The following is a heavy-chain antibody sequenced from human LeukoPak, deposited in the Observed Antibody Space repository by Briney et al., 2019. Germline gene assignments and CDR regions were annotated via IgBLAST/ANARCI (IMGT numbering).Heavy chain of an antibody. Sequence: PGGSLRLSCAASGFTFSNYYMHWVRQAPGRGPVWVSRIDSDGSSTSYADSVNGRFAISRDNAKNTLYLQMNSLRAEDTAVYYCARVKRSPITENPFDYWGQGTLVTVSS. D-gene: IGHD1-14*01. V-gene: IGHV3-74*01. J-gene: IGHJ4*02. CDR1: GFTFSNYY. CDR2: IDSDGSST. CDR3: ARVKRSPITENPFDY.